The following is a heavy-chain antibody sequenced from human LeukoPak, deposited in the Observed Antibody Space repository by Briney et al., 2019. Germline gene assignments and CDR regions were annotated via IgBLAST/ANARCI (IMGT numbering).Heavy chain of an antibody. CDR3: ARGQGDSSSTQFDY. Sequence: SETLSLTCTVSGGSISSGSYYWRWIRQPAGKGLEWIGRIYTSGSTNYNPSLKSRVTISVDTSKNQFSLKLSSVTAADTAVYYCARGQGDSSSTQFDYWGQGTLVTVSS. V-gene: IGHV4-61*02. J-gene: IGHJ4*02. D-gene: IGHD6-13*01. CDR1: GGSISSGSYY. CDR2: IYTSGST.